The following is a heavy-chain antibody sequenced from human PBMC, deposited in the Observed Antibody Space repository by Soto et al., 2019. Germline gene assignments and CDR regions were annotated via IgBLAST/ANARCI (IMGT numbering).Heavy chain of an antibody. V-gene: IGHV4-39*02. CDR1: GASIDSSSSYY. D-gene: IGHD4-4*01. Sequence: SETLSLTCTVSGASIDSSSSYYWGWIRQSPGKGLEWIGSIYYRGATYHNPSLKSRVTISVDTPNNHFSLRLSLVTAADSGVFYCARVGATLSTGWMDVWGQGTTVNVSS. J-gene: IGHJ6*02. CDR3: ARVGATLSTGWMDV. CDR2: IYYRGAT.